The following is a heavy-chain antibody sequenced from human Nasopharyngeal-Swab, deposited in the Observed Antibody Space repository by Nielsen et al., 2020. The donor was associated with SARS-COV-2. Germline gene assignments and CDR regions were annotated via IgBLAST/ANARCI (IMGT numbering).Heavy chain of an antibody. CDR1: GFTFSSYG. V-gene: IGHV3-30*18. D-gene: IGHD3-22*01. CDR3: AKQWLLGGHIDY. CDR2: ISYDGSNK. J-gene: IGHJ4*02. Sequence: GESLKISCAASGFTFSSYGMHWVRQAPGKGLEWAAVISYDGSNKYYADSVKGRFTISRDNSKNTLYLQMNSLRAEDTAVYYCAKQWLLGGHIDYWGQGTLVTVSS.